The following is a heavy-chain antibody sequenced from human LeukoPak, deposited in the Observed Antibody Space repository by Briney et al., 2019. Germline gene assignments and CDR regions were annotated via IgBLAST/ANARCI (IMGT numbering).Heavy chain of an antibody. CDR1: GFTFSSYA. Sequence: GGSLRLSCAASGFTFSSYAMAWVSQTPGRGLEWVSGISGSGDGTYYADSVKGRFTISRDNSKNTLYLQINSLRAEDTAVYYCAKRYSSSSWTAAFDSWGQGTLVTVSS. D-gene: IGHD2-2*01. J-gene: IGHJ4*02. CDR3: AKRYSSSSWTAAFDS. V-gene: IGHV3-23*01. CDR2: ISGSGDGT.